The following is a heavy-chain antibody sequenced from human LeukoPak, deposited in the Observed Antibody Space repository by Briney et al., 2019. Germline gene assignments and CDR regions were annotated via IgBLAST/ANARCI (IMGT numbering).Heavy chain of an antibody. CDR2: ISSSGSYI. Sequence: GGSLRLSCAASGFTFSSYSMNWVRQAPGKGLEWVPSISSSGSYIYYADSVKGRFTISRDNAKNSLYLQMNSLRAEDTAVYFCASQTVRGVISWGQGTLVTVSS. V-gene: IGHV3-21*01. D-gene: IGHD3-10*01. CDR3: ASQTVRGVIS. J-gene: IGHJ4*02. CDR1: GFTFSSYS.